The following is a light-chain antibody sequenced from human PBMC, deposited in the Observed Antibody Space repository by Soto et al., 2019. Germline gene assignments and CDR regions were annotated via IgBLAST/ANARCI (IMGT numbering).Light chain of an antibody. CDR2: VAS. CDR3: LQHDSYPLI. J-gene: IGKJ4*01. Sequence: DIQMTQSPSSLSASVGDRVTISCRAGQGIRNRLDLFQQKPGKAPKRLIYVASSLQSGVPSRFSGSGSGTEFTATTHGLQTEDFATYYCLQHDSYPLIFGEGTQVEIK. CDR1: QGIRNR. V-gene: IGKV1-17*01.